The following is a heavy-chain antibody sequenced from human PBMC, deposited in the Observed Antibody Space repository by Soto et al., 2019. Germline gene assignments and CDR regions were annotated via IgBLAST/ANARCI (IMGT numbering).Heavy chain of an antibody. V-gene: IGHV1-18*01. CDR3: ARDSFTHKAMVTWAFEI. D-gene: IGHD5-18*01. J-gene: IGHJ3*02. Sequence: GQLVQSGAEVKRPGASVKVSCRASGYTFPSYGISWVRQAPGQGLEWMGWISAYNGDTKLSQKFEARVSMTTDTSTNTAYMELRTLRSDDTADYYRARDSFTHKAMVTWAFEIWGQGTMVSVSS. CDR2: ISAYNGDT. CDR1: GYTFPSYG.